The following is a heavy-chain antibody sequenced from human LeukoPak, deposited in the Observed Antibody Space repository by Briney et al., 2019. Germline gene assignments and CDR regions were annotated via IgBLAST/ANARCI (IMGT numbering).Heavy chain of an antibody. V-gene: IGHV3-53*01. CDR1: GLTVRNNY. Sequence: GGSLRLSCAASGLTVRNNYMSWVRQSPGKGLEWVSVIYSDGSTYYEDSVKGRFTISRDTSKNTLSLQMSSLRVEDTAVYFCAREKGRGVISPYYDCWGQGTLVIVSS. J-gene: IGHJ4*02. CDR3: AREKGRGVISPYYDC. CDR2: IYSDGST. D-gene: IGHD3-10*01.